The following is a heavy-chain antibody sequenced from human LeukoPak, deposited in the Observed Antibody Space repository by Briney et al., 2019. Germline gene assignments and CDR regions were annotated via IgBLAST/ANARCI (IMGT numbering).Heavy chain of an antibody. CDR2: ISSSGATI. V-gene: IGHV3-48*02. Sequence: PGGSLRLSCAASGFTFSSYGMNWVRQAPGKGLEFVAYISSSGATIYYADSLKGRFTISRDNAKNSLYLQINSLRDEDTAVYFCVRANSLMVRGVITYFDSWGQGTLVTVSS. CDR3: VRANSLMVRGVITYFDS. CDR1: GFTFSSYG. J-gene: IGHJ4*02. D-gene: IGHD3-10*01.